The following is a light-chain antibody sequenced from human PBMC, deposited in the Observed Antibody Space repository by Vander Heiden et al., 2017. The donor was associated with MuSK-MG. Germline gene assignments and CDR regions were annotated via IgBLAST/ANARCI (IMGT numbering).Light chain of an antibody. J-gene: IGLJ2*01. Sequence: QSALTPPPSASGSPGQSVTISATGTSSDVGGYNYVSWHQQDPAKAPKLLTYGVSKRPSGVPDRFSGSKSGNTASLTVSGLQAEDESDYYCSSYTGRREVFGGGTKLTVL. V-gene: IGLV2-8*01. CDR3: SSYTGRREV. CDR1: SSDVGGYNY. CDR2: GVS.